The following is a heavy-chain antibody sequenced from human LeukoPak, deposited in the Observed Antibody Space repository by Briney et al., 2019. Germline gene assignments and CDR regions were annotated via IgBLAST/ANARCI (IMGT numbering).Heavy chain of an antibody. J-gene: IGHJ4*02. V-gene: IGHV3-48*01. CDR2: ISRSSTTI. Sequence: GGSLRLSCAASGFTLSAYSMNWVRQAPGKGLEWISYISRSSTTIYYADSVKGRFTISRDNARNSLFLQMNSLSAEDTAVYYCARDLPYCGGDCLTFDYWGQGTLVTVSS. CDR3: ARDLPYCGGDCLTFDY. CDR1: GFTLSAYS. D-gene: IGHD2-21*01.